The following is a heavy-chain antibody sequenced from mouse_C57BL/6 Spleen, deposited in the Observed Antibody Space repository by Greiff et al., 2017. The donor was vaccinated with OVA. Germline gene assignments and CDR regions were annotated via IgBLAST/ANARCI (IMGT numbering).Heavy chain of an antibody. CDR1: GYTFTSYW. Sequence: QVQLQQPGAELVKPGASVKLSCKASGYTFTSYWMHWVKQRPGQGLEWIGMIHPNSGSTNYNEKFKSKATLTVDKSSSTAYMQLSSLTSEDSAVDDCARESYGSSHWYFDVWGTGTTVTVSA. J-gene: IGHJ1*03. V-gene: IGHV1-64*01. CDR2: IHPNSGST. D-gene: IGHD1-1*01. CDR3: ARESYGSSHWYFDV.